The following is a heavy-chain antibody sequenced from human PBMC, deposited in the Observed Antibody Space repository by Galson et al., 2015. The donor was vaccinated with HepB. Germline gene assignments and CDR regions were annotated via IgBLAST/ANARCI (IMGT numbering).Heavy chain of an antibody. D-gene: IGHD2-2*01. J-gene: IGHJ3*02. V-gene: IGHV5-51*01. CDR1: GYTFTSYW. CDR2: IYPGDSDT. CDR3: ATQEGNCSSTSCYLSAGAFDI. Sequence: QSGAEVKKPGESLKISCKGSGYTFTSYWIGWVRQMPGKGLEWMGIIYPGDSDTRYSPSFQGQVTISADKSISTAYLQWSSLKASDTAMYYCATQEGNCSSTSCYLSAGAFDIWGQGTMVTVSS.